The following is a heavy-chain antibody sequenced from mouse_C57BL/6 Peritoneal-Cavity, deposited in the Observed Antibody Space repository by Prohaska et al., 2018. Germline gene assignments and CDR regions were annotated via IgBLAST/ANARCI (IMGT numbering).Heavy chain of an antibody. CDR1: GFTFSGFW. J-gene: IGHJ1*03. V-gene: IGHV11-2*01. CDR2: INSDSSAI. Sequence: EVQLLETGGGLVQPGGSRGLSCEGSGFTFSGFWMSWVRQTPGKTLEWIGDINSDSSAINYAPSIKDRFTIIRDNDKSNLYLQMSNVRSEDTATYLCMGYNEGYWYLDVGGTGNTVTVSS. CDR3: MGYNEGYWYLDV.